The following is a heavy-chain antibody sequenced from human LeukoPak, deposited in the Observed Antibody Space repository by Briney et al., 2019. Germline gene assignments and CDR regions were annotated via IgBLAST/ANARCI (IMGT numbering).Heavy chain of an antibody. D-gene: IGHD4-23*01. V-gene: IGHV3-23*01. CDR3: AKDPSAYGGTSY. Sequence: GGSLRLSCAASGFTFSSYAMSWVRQAPGGGLEWVSAMSGSGGTTFYGDSVKGRFTISRDNSKNTLYLQMNSLRAEDTAVYYCAKDPSAYGGTSYWGQGTLVTVSS. CDR2: MSGSGGTT. J-gene: IGHJ4*02. CDR1: GFTFSSYA.